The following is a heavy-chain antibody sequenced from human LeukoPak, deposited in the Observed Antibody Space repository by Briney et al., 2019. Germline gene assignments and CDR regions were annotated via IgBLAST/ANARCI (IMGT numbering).Heavy chain of an antibody. Sequence: PGGSLRLSCAASGFTFSSYAMSWVRQAPGKGLEWVSAISGSGGSTYYADSVKGRFTISRDNSKNTLYPQMNSLRAEDTAVYYCAKSGVATIKRGNWFDPWGQGTLVTVSS. CDR1: GFTFSSYA. V-gene: IGHV3-23*01. D-gene: IGHD5-12*01. J-gene: IGHJ5*02. CDR3: AKSGVATIKRGNWFDP. CDR2: ISGSGGST.